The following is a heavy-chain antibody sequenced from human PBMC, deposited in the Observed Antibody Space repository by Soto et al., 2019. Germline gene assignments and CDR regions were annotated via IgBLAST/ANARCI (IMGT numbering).Heavy chain of an antibody. CDR1: GFTFCSYS. CDR2: ISSSSSYI. D-gene: IGHD3-3*01. CDR3: ARTCQGDYYDFWSGYSPYYYYGMDV. V-gene: IGHV3-21*05. J-gene: IGHJ6*02. Sequence: PGGSLRLSCAASGFTFCSYSMNGVRQAPGKGLEWVSYISSSSSYIYYADSVKGRFTISRDNAKNSLYLQMNSLRAEDTAVYYCARTCQGDYYDFWSGYSPYYYYGMDVWGQGTTVTVSS.